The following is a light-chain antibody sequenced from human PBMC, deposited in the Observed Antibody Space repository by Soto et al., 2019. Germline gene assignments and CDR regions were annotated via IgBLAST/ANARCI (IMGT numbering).Light chain of an antibody. J-gene: IGKJ5*01. CDR3: MQALQTPA. Sequence: DIVMTQSPLSLPVTPGEPASLSCRSSQSLLHSDGFIYLDRYLQKPGQSPQLLIYLGSYRASGVPDRFSGSGSGTDFTLTISRVEAEDVGVYFCMQALQTPAFGQGTRLEIK. CDR2: LGS. CDR1: QSLLHSDGFIY. V-gene: IGKV2-28*01.